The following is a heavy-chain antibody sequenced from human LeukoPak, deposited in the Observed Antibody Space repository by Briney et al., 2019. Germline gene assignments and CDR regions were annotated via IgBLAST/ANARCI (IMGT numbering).Heavy chain of an antibody. CDR2: IYYSGSS. D-gene: IGHD3-22*01. V-gene: IGHV4-59*01. J-gene: IGHJ4*02. CDR1: GGYISSYY. Sequence: SETLSLTCTVSGGYISSYYWSWIRQPPGKRLEWIGYIYYSGSSDYNPTLKSRVTISVDTSTKQFSLRLRSVTAADTAIYYCARGPYFTNHYDSSGYAYYFDSWGQGTLVTVSS. CDR3: ARGPYFTNHYDSSGYAYYFDS.